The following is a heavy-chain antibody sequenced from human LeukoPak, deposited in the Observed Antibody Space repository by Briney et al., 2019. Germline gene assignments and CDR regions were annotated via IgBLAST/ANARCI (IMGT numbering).Heavy chain of an antibody. Sequence: GGSLRLSCAASGFTFSTYSMNWVRRAPGVGLEWVSSISSSTTYIYYADSMKGRFTVSRDDAKNSLYLQMHSLRAEDTAVYYCARSGDYGDYGGSTDAFDFWGQGTMVTVPS. J-gene: IGHJ3*01. V-gene: IGHV3-21*01. CDR3: ARSGDYGDYGGSTDAFDF. CDR2: ISSSTTYI. CDR1: GFTFSTYS. D-gene: IGHD4-17*01.